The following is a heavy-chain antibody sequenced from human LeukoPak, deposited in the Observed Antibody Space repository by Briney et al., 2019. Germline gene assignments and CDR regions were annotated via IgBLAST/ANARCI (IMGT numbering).Heavy chain of an antibody. D-gene: IGHD6-6*01. Sequence: ASVKVSCKASGYTFTGYYMHWVRQAPGKGLEWMGWINPNSGGTNYAQKFQGRVTMTRDTSISTAYMELSRLRSDDTAVYCCARATSIAARMVYAYWGQGTLVTVSS. V-gene: IGHV1-2*02. CDR2: INPNSGGT. CDR1: GYTFTGYY. CDR3: ARATSIAARMVYAY. J-gene: IGHJ4*02.